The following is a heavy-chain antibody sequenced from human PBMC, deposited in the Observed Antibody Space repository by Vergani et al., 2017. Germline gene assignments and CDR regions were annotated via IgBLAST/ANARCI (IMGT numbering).Heavy chain of an antibody. CDR3: TKGSRGYTGYFFDY. J-gene: IGHJ4*02. Sequence: EVQLVESGGGLVQTGGSLRLSCEASGFSFPGYAMSWVRQAPGKGLEWVSSVSGSSATPYYADSGKGRFIISRDNSKNTLHLQMNSLRADDTAVYYCTKGSRGYTGYFFDYWGQGTLATVSS. CDR2: VSGSSATP. V-gene: IGHV3-23*04. D-gene: IGHD5-12*01. CDR1: GFSFPGYA.